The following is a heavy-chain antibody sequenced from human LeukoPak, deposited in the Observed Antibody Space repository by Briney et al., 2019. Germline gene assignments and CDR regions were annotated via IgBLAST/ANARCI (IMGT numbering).Heavy chain of an antibody. CDR3: ANTQSWYSNWFDP. J-gene: IGHJ5*02. V-gene: IGHV3-23*01. D-gene: IGHD6-13*01. Sequence: GGSLRLSCAASGFTFSSYAMSWVRQAPGKGLEWVSAISGSGGSTYYADSVKGRFTISRDNSKNTLYLQMNSLRAEDTTVYYCANTQSWYSNWFDPWGQGTLVTVSS. CDR2: ISGSGGST. CDR1: GFTFSSYA.